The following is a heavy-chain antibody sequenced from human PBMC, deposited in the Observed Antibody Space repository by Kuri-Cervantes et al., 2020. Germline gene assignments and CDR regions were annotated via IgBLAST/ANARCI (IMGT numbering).Heavy chain of an antibody. CDR2: IYSSGST. CDR3: ARLPSSYIIASPKFYLDV. Sequence: SETLSLTCAVSGYSISSGYYWGWIRQPPGKGLEWIGNIYSSGSTYYSPSLQTRVTISVDTSKNQYSLNLSSVTAADTAVYYCARLPSSYIIASPKFYLDVWGKGTTVTVSS. V-gene: IGHV4-38-2*01. CDR1: GYSISSGYY. J-gene: IGHJ6*03. D-gene: IGHD2-21*01.